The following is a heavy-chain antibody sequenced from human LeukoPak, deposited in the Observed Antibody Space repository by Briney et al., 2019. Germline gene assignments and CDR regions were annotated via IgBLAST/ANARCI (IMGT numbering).Heavy chain of an antibody. CDR3: AKGLGGYYDSSGDY. D-gene: IGHD3-22*01. J-gene: IGHJ4*02. CDR1: GFTFDDYA. Sequence: GGSLRLSCAVSGFTFDDYAMHWVRQAPGKGLEWVSVISWNSGTIAYADSVKGRFTISRDNAKNSLYLQMNSLRPEDTALYYCAKGLGGYYDSSGDYWGQGTLVTVSS. V-gene: IGHV3-9*01. CDR2: ISWNSGTI.